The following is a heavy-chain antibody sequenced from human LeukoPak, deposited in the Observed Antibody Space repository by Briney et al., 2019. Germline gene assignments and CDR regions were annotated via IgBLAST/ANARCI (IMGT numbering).Heavy chain of an antibody. Sequence: GASVKVSCKASGYTFNENYIHWVRQAPGQGLEWMDSLNPINGDTKYAHPFNGRVTMTMDTSISTVYMELKTLTSDDTAVYYCARHDGYGSGRWDWFDPWGQGTLVTVSS. D-gene: IGHD3-10*01. CDR1: GYTFNENY. CDR2: LNPINGDT. J-gene: IGHJ5*02. CDR3: ARHDGYGSGRWDWFDP. V-gene: IGHV1-2*07.